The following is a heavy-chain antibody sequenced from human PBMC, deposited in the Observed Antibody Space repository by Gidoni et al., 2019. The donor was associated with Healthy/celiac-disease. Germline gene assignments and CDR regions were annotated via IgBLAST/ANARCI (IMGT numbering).Heavy chain of an antibody. D-gene: IGHD5-18*01. V-gene: IGHV1-69*01. CDR3: ARDLLPKRKQSYEDY. CDR1: GGTFSSYA. CDR2: IIPIFGTA. Sequence: QVPLLQSVAEVKKPGSSVKVSCKASGGTFSSYAISWVRQAPGQGLEWMGGIIPIFGTANYAQKFQGRVTITADEYTSTAYMELSSLRSEDTAVYYCARDLLPKRKQSYEDYWGQGTLVTVSS. J-gene: IGHJ4*02.